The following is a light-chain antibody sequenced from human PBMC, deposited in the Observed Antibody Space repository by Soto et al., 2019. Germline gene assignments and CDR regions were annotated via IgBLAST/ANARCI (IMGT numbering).Light chain of an antibody. CDR1: QSVSSN. Sequence: ERVMTQSPATLCVSPGERATLSCRASQSVSSNLAWFQRKSGQAPRLLIHGASTRATGLPARFSGSGSGTEFTLTISSLQSEDFAVYYCQQYNNWPPWTFGQGTKVDI. V-gene: IGKV3-15*01. CDR3: QQYNNWPPWT. J-gene: IGKJ1*01. CDR2: GAS.